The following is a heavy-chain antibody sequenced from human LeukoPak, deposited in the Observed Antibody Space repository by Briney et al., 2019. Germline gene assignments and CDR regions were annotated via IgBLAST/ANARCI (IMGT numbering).Heavy chain of an antibody. V-gene: IGHV4-39*01. CDR2: VYYTGSA. Sequence: SQTLSLTCTLSGGTPFTSANSSGCVRHPPGKGLEYIGHVYYTGSAYYNPSLRSRVTLSTDTSSNQFSLRLTSVTAADTAVYYCAPLAGEFWGQGTLVTVSS. J-gene: IGHJ4*02. D-gene: IGHD1-26*01. CDR1: GGTPFTSANS. CDR3: APLAGEF.